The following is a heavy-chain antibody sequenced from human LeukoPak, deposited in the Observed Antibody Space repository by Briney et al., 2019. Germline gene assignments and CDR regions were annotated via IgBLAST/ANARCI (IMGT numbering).Heavy chain of an antibody. V-gene: IGHV3-48*03. J-gene: IGHJ3*01. CDR1: GFTFSNYE. Sequence: GGSLILSCAASGFTFSNYEMNWVRQAPGKGLEWVSYISSSGSTIYYADSLKGRFTMSRDNAKSSLYLQMNSLTVEDTAVYYCARDGAAGGFDVWGPGTMVTVSS. CDR3: ARDGAAGGFDV. CDR2: ISSSGSTI. D-gene: IGHD6-13*01.